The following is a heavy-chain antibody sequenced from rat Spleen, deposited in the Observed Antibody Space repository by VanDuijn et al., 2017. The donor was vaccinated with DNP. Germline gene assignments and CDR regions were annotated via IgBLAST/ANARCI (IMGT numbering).Heavy chain of an antibody. V-gene: IGHV3-3*01. CDR3: ARSAEGIVGAH. CDR1: GYSITSCCR. D-gene: IGHD1-11*01. CDR2: INSAGSI. J-gene: IGHJ3*01. Sequence: EVQLQESGPGLVKPSQSLSLTCSVTGYSITSCCRWTWIRKFPGHKLEWMGYINSAGSIEYNPSLKGRISITSDTSKNQFFLQLNSVTTEDTGTYYCARSAEGIVGAHWGQGTLVTVSS.